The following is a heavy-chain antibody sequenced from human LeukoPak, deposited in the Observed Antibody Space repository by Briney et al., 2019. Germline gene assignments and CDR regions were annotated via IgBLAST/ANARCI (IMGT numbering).Heavy chain of an antibody. CDR2: IIPIFGTA. CDR3: ARAERPGYSSGWYHSDY. V-gene: IGHV1-69*13. J-gene: IGHJ4*02. D-gene: IGHD6-19*01. CDR1: GGTFSSYA. Sequence: SVKVSCKASGGTFSSYAISWVRQAPGQGLEWMGGIIPIFGTANYAQKFQGGVTITADESTSTAYMELSSLRSEDTAVYYCARAERPGYSSGWYHSDYWGQGTLVTVSS.